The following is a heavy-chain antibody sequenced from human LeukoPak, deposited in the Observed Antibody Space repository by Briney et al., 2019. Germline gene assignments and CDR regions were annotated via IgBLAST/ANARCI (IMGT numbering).Heavy chain of an antibody. CDR3: ARASWRSSWYFDY. CDR2: IYYSGST. CDR1: GGSISSGDYY. Sequence: PSQTLSLTCTVSGGSISSGDYYWSWIRQPPGKGLEWIGYIYYSGSTYYNPSLKSRVTLSVDTSKNQFSLKLSSVTAADTAVYYCARASWRSSWYFDYWGQGTLVTVSS. J-gene: IGHJ4*02. V-gene: IGHV4-30-4*01. D-gene: IGHD6-13*01.